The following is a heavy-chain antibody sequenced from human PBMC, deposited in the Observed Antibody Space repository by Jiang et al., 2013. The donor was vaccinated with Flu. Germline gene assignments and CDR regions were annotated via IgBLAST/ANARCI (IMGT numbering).Heavy chain of an antibody. D-gene: IGHD2/OR15-2a*01. Sequence: QTLTLTCTFSGFSLTTSGEAVGWIRQPPGKALEWLALIYWNDDKRYNPSLKSRLTISKDTSKNQVVLIMTNMDPVDSGTYYCAHWVPYRISSNWFDPWGQGTLVTVSS. J-gene: IGHJ5*02. V-gene: IGHV2-5*01. CDR1: GFSLTTSGEA. CDR2: IYWNDDK. CDR3: AHWVPYRISSNWFDP.